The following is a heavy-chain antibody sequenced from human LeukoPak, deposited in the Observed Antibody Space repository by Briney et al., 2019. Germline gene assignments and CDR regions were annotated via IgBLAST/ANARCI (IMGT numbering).Heavy chain of an antibody. D-gene: IGHD1-20*01. V-gene: IGHV3-30*03. CDR1: GFTFNSFG. Sequence: HPGGSLRLSCAASGFTFNSFGMHWVRQAPGKGLEWVAVISYDGSNKYFADSVKGRFTISRDNSKNTVYLQMNSLRVDETAVYYCARGNWDDRGFDSWGQGTLVTVSS. J-gene: IGHJ4*02. CDR2: ISYDGSNK. CDR3: ARGNWDDRGFDS.